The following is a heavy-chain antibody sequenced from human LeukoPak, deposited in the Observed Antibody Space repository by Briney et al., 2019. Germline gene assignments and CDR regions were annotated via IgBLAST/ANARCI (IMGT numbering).Heavy chain of an antibody. V-gene: IGHV1-2*02. CDR3: VLRGGATIWGHFDY. J-gene: IGHJ4*02. Sequence: VASVTVSCKASGYTFTVYYMHWVRQAPGQGLEWMGWINPNSGGTNYAQKFQGRVTITRGTSISTAYMELSRLRADDTAVYCCVLRGGATIWGHFDYWGQGTLVTVSS. D-gene: IGHD1-26*01. CDR1: GYTFTVYY. CDR2: INPNSGGT.